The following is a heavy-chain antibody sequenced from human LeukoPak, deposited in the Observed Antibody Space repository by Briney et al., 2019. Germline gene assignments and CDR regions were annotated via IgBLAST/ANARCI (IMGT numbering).Heavy chain of an antibody. Sequence: GGSLRLSCAASGLTFSSYAMSWVRQAPGKGLEWVSAISGSGGSTYYADSVKGRFTISRDNSKNTLYLQMNSLRAEDTAVYYCVRGPPTPGFFHFFFWGQGTLATVSS. CDR2: ISGSGGST. D-gene: IGHD2-15*01. CDR3: VRGPPTPGFFHFFF. J-gene: IGHJ4*02. CDR1: GLTFSSYA. V-gene: IGHV3-23*01.